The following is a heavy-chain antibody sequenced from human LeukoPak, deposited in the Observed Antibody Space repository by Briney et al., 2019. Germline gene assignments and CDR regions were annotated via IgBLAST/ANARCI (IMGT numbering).Heavy chain of an antibody. J-gene: IGHJ4*02. CDR3: AKTGSLYWGGSAGDFDY. CDR2: ISGSGGST. CDR1: GFTFSSYA. D-gene: IGHD3-16*01. V-gene: IGHV3-23*01. Sequence: GGSLRLSCAASGFTFSSYAMSWVRQAPGKGLEWVSAISGSGGSTYYADSVKGRFTISRDNSKNTLYLQMNSLRAEDTAVYYCAKTGSLYWGGSAGDFDYWGQGTLVTVSS.